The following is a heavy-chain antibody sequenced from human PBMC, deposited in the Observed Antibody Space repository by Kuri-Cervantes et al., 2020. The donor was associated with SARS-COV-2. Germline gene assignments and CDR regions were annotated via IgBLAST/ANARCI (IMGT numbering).Heavy chain of an antibody. CDR2: IYYSGGT. CDR1: GGSFSGYY. J-gene: IGHJ4*02. Sequence: SETLSLTCAVYGGSFSGYYWCWIRQPPGKGLERIGYIYYSGGTNYNPYLKSRVTISVDTSKNQFSLKLSSVTAADTAVYYCARVGYSGYDSVYFDYWGQGTLVTRLL. V-gene: IGHV4-59*08. CDR3: ARVGYSGYDSVYFDY. D-gene: IGHD5-12*01.